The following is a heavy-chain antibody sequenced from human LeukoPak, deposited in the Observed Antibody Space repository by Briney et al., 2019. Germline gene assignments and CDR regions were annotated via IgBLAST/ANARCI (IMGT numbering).Heavy chain of an antibody. Sequence: TASETLSLTCTVSGGSISSFYWSWIRQPPGKGLEYIGYISYSETTSYNPSLKSRVTISVDTSKNQFSLKLTSVTAADTAVYYCARDKGLPRAFDIWGQGTMVTVSS. D-gene: IGHD5/OR15-5a*01. CDR1: GGSISSFY. CDR2: ISYSETT. V-gene: IGHV4-59*01. J-gene: IGHJ3*02. CDR3: ARDKGLPRAFDI.